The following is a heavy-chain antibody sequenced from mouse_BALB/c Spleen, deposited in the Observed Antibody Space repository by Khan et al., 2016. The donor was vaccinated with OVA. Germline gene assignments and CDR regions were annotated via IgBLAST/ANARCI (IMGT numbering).Heavy chain of an antibody. Sequence: VQLKESGPELVKPGASVKMSCKASGYTFTRYVMHWVKQKPGQGIEWIGYINPYNDGAKYNEKFKGKATLTSDKSSSTADMELNSLTSEDSAVYYSARPGNRYERVFDYWGQGTTLTVSS. CDR1: GYTFTRYV. D-gene: IGHD2-14*01. V-gene: IGHV1S136*01. J-gene: IGHJ2*01. CDR3: ARPGNRYERVFDY. CDR2: INPYNDGA.